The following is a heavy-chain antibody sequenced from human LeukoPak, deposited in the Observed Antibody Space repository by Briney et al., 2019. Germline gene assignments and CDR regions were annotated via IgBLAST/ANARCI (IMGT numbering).Heavy chain of an antibody. CDR3: AREGGGSGYYGGLFDY. V-gene: IGHV4-39*07. CDR1: GGSISSSSYY. CDR2: IYYSGST. D-gene: IGHD3-22*01. J-gene: IGHJ4*02. Sequence: PSETLSLTCTVSGGSISSSSYYWGWIRQPPGKGLEWIGSIYYSGSTNYNPSLKSRVTISVDTSKNQFSLKLSSVTAADTAVYYCAREGGGSGYYGGLFDYWGQGTLATVSS.